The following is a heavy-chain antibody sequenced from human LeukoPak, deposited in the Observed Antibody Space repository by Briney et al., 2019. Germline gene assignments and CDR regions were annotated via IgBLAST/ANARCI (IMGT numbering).Heavy chain of an antibody. CDR3: ATKQWLAPPPDS. CDR2: INTDGTVT. J-gene: IGHJ4*02. V-gene: IGHV3-74*01. Sequence: RRSLRLSCAASGFTFSKYWMLWVRQAPGKGLESVSRINTDGTVTTYADSVKGRFTVSRDNADNTMFLQMNSVRDEDTAVYYCATKQWLAPPPDSWGQGTPVTVSS. CDR1: GFTFSKYW. D-gene: IGHD6-19*01.